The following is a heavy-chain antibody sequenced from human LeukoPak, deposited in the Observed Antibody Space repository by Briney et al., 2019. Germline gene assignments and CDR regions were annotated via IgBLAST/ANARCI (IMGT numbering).Heavy chain of an antibody. V-gene: IGHV1-69*13. Sequence: SVKVSCKASGYTFTGYYMHWVRQAPGQGLEWMGGIIPIFGTANYAQKFQGRVTITADESTSTAYMELSSLRSEDTAVYYCARVIVVHGIYYFDYWGQGTLVTVSS. J-gene: IGHJ4*02. CDR2: IIPIFGTA. CDR1: GYTFTGYY. CDR3: ARVIVVHGIYYFDY. D-gene: IGHD1-26*01.